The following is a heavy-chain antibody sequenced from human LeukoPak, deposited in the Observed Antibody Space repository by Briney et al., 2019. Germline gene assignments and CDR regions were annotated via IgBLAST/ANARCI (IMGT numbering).Heavy chain of an antibody. D-gene: IGHD2/OR15-2a*01. Sequence: PGGSLRLSCAASGFTFSGSAMHWVRQASGKGLEWVGRIRSKANSYATAYAASVKGRFTISRDDSKNTAYLQMNSLKTEDTAVYYCTGNSDPRFYYYYYMDVWGKGTTVTVSS. V-gene: IGHV3-73*01. CDR1: GFTFSGSA. J-gene: IGHJ6*03. CDR3: TGNSDPRFYYYYYMDV. CDR2: IRSKANSYAT.